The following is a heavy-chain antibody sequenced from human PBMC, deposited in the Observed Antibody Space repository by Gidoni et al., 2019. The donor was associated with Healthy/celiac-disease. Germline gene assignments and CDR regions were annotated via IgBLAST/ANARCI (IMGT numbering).Heavy chain of an antibody. V-gene: IGHV4-39*01. CDR3: ARHGATVTSPNVRYFDL. CDR1: GGSISSSSYY. D-gene: IGHD4-17*01. Sequence: QLQLQESGPGLVKPSETLSLTCTVSGGSISSSSYYWGWIRPPPGKGLEWIGSIYYSGSTYYNPSLKSRVTISVDTSKNQFSLKLSSVTAADTAVYYCARHGATVTSPNVRYFDLWGRGTLVTVSS. J-gene: IGHJ2*01. CDR2: IYYSGST.